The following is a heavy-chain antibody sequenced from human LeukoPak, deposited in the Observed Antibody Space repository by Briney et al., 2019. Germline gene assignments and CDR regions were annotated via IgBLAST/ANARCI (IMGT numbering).Heavy chain of an antibody. J-gene: IGHJ4*02. V-gene: IGHV4-30-2*01. Sequence: PSQTLSLTCTVSGGSISSGGYYWSWIRQPPGKGLEWIGYIYHSGSTYYNPSLKSRVTISVDRSKNQFSLKLSSVTAADTAVYYCASTEVPAAMDYWGQGTLVTVSS. CDR2: IYHSGST. CDR1: GGSISSGGYY. CDR3: ASTEVPAAMDY. D-gene: IGHD2-2*01.